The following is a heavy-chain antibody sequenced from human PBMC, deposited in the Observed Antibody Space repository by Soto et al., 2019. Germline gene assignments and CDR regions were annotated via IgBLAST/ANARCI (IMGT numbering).Heavy chain of an antibody. CDR3: ARFLRWFGDDRFYYYYGLDV. V-gene: IGHV3-23*01. Sequence: GGSLRLSCAASGFTFSISAMAWVRQAPGKGLEWLSSVSGSGDGINYADSVKGRFTISRDNSRNTLYLQMSNVRAEDTALYYCARFLRWFGDDRFYYYYGLDVWGQGTTVTV. CDR2: VSGSGDGI. J-gene: IGHJ6*02. D-gene: IGHD3-10*01. CDR1: GFTFSISA.